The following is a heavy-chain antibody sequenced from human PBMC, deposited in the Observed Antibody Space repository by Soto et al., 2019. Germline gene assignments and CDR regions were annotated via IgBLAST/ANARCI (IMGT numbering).Heavy chain of an antibody. D-gene: IGHD2-15*01. CDR2: IFHSGNA. V-gene: IGHV4-59*07. Sequence: SHTLSLTCTVSGGSIRNVYWSWIRQAPGKGLEWIGFIFHSGNAKYNPSLKSRVTISVDTSKNQFSLSLDSVTAADTAVYFCARAHSPTLPFDSWARGTLVPVSS. CDR1: GGSIRNVY. J-gene: IGHJ4*01. CDR3: ARAHSPTLPFDS.